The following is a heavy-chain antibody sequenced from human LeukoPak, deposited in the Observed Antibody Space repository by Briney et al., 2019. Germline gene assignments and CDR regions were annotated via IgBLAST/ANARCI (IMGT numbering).Heavy chain of an antibody. CDR3: ARDRGYLDGFDI. CDR2: LYYSGST. V-gene: IGHV4-59*01. D-gene: IGHD3-10*01. J-gene: IGHJ3*02. Sequence: SETLSLTCTVSGASISNYYWSWIRQPPGKGLEWIGYLYYSGSTNYNPSLNSRVTISVDKSKSQLSLKLSSVTAADTAVYYCARDRGYLDGFDIWGQGTMVTVSS. CDR1: GASISNYY.